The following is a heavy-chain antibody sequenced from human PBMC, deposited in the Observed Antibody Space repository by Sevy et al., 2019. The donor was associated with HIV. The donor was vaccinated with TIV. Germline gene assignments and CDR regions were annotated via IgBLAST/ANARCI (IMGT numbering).Heavy chain of an antibody. D-gene: IGHD3-9*01. V-gene: IGHV4-59*01. Sequence: SETLSLTCTVSGGSISNFYWSWIRQPPGKGLEWIGNIYYSPSTNYNPSLKSRVTISVDTSKNQLSLRLNSVTAADTAVYYCAREPPYYDILSGYSYGMDVWGQGTTVTVSS. CDR3: AREPPYYDILSGYSYGMDV. CDR2: IYYSPST. CDR1: GGSISNFY. J-gene: IGHJ6*02.